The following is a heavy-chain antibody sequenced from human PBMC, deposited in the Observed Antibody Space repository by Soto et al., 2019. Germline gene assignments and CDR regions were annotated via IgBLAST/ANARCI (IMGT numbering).Heavy chain of an antibody. D-gene: IGHD1-26*01. CDR2: IHYSGST. CDR3: AIVSGSYSNVMDV. Sequence: SETLSLTCTVSGDSISSYYWSWIRQPPGKGLEWIGYIHYSGSTNYNPSLKSRVTISVDTSKNQFSLRLSSVTAADTAVYYCAIVSGSYSNVMDVRCQRTTVTVSS. V-gene: IGHV4-59*08. J-gene: IGHJ6*02. CDR1: GDSISSYY.